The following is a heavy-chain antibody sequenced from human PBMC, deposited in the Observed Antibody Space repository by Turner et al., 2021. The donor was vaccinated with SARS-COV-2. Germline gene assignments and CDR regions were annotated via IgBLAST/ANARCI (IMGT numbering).Heavy chain of an antibody. D-gene: IGHD2-21*02. Sequence: QVQLVESGGVVVQPGRSLRLSCAASGFPFSSYGMHWVRQAPGKGLEWVAVISYDGSNKYYADSVKGRFTISRDNSKNTLYLQMNSLRAEDTAVYYCSRDIYGGNSGPAGWGQGTLVTVSS. V-gene: IGHV3-30*04. CDR2: ISYDGSNK. CDR1: GFPFSSYG. CDR3: SRDIYGGNSGPAG. J-gene: IGHJ4*02.